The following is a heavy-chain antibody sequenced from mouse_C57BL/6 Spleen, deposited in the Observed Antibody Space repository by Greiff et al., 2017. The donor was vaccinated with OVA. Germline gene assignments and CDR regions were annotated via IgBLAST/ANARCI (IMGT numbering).Heavy chain of an antibody. D-gene: IGHD1-1*01. V-gene: IGHV1-82*01. CDR2: IYPGDGDT. Sequence: QVQLQQSGPELVKPGASVKISCKASGYAFSSSWMNWVKQRPGKGLEWIGRIYPGDGDTNYNGQFKGKATLTADKSSSTAYMQLSSLTSEDSAVYFCARDPLTTGAMDYWGQGTSVTVSS. J-gene: IGHJ4*01. CDR3: ARDPLTTGAMDY. CDR1: GYAFSSSW.